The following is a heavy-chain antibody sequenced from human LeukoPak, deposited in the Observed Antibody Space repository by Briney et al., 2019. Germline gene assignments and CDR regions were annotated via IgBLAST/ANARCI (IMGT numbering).Heavy chain of an antibody. CDR2: IYYSGST. V-gene: IGHV4-30-4*01. Sequence: SETLSLTCTVSGGSISSGDYYWSWIRQPPGKGLEWIGYIYYSGSTYYNPSLKSRVTISVDTSKNQFSLKLSSVTAADTAVYYCAILAAAGQDGFDYWGQGTLVTVSS. CDR1: GGSISSGDYY. J-gene: IGHJ4*02. CDR3: AILAAAGQDGFDY. D-gene: IGHD6-13*01.